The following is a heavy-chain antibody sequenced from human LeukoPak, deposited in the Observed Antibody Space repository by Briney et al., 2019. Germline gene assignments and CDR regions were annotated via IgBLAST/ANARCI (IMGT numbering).Heavy chain of an antibody. J-gene: IGHJ4*01. D-gene: IGHD4-17*01. CDR2: IYPGDSDT. Sequence: GESLKISCKGSGYSFTSYWIGWVRQMPGKGLEWMGIIYPGDSDTRYSPSFQGQVTISADKSISTAYLQWSSLKASDTAMYYCARIYGDYRVSGPETGYFDYWGQGALVTVSS. CDR1: GYSFTSYW. V-gene: IGHV5-51*01. CDR3: ARIYGDYRVSGPETGYFDY.